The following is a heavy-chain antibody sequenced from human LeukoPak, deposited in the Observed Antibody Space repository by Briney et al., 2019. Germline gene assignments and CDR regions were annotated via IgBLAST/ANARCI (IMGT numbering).Heavy chain of an antibody. CDR3: ARAPYDFWSGYLEGVDY. D-gene: IGHD3-3*01. V-gene: IGHV3-33*01. Sequence: GRSLRLSCAASGFTFSSYGMHWVRQAPGKGLEWVAVIWYDGSNKYYADSVKGRFTISRDNSKNTLYLQMNSLRAEDTAVYYCARAPYDFWSGYLEGVDYWGQGTLVTVSS. CDR1: GFTFSSYG. J-gene: IGHJ4*02. CDR2: IWYDGSNK.